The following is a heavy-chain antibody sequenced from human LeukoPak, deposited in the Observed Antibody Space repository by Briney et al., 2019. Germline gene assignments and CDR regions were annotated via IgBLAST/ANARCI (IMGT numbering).Heavy chain of an antibody. J-gene: IGHJ4*02. CDR1: GFTFSSYW. CDR2: IKQDGSEK. V-gene: IGHV3-7*01. CDR3: ARVTYSSGWYVDY. Sequence: GGSLRLSCAASGFTFSSYWMSWVRQAPGKGLEWVANIKQDGSEKYYVDSVKGRFTISRDNAKNSLYLQMNSLRAGDTAVYYCARVTYSSGWYVDYWGQGTLVTVSS. D-gene: IGHD6-19*01.